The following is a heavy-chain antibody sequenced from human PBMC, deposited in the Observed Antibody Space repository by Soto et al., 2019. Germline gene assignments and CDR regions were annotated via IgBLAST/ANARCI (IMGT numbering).Heavy chain of an antibody. V-gene: IGHV4-34*01. CDR3: ARRRGYCSSTSCLTLIKYFDY. D-gene: IGHD2-2*01. CDR1: GGSFSGYY. CDR2: INHSGST. J-gene: IGHJ4*02. Sequence: PSETLSLTCAVYGGSFSGYYGSWIRQPPGKGLEWIGEINHSGSTNYNPSLKSRVTISVDTSKNQFSLKLSSVTAADTAVYYCARRRGYCSSTSCLTLIKYFDYWGQGTLVTVSS.